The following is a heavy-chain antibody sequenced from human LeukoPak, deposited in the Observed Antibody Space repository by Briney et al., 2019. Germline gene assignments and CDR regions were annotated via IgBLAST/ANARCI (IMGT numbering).Heavy chain of an antibody. D-gene: IGHD3-22*01. CDR1: GGSFSGYY. Sequence: PSETLSLTCAVSGGSFSGYYWSWIRQPPGKGLEWIGEINHSGSTNYNPSLKSRVTISVDTSKNQFSLKLSSVTAADTAVYYCARGHYYDSSGYGRDWGQGTLVTVSS. V-gene: IGHV4-34*01. CDR2: INHSGST. CDR3: ARGHYYDSSGYGRD. J-gene: IGHJ4*02.